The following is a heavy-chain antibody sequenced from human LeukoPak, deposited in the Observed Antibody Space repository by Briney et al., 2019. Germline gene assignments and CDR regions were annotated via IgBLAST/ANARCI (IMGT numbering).Heavy chain of an antibody. V-gene: IGHV1-18*01. D-gene: IGHD3-16*02. Sequence: ASVKVSCKASGYTFTSYGISWVRQAPGQGLEWMGWISAYNGNTNYAQKLQGRVTMTTDTSTSTAYMELRSLRTDDTAVYYCARCDYVWGSYRFPFDYWGQGTLVTVSS. CDR2: ISAYNGNT. CDR3: ARCDYVWGSYRFPFDY. J-gene: IGHJ4*02. CDR1: GYTFTSYG.